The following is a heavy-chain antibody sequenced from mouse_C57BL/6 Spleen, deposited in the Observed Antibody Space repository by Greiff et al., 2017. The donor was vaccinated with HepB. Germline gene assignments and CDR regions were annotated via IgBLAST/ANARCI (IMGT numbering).Heavy chain of an antibody. CDR3: TTNWDRFAY. D-gene: IGHD4-1*01. J-gene: IGHJ3*01. Sequence: VQLKESGAELVRPGASVKLSCTASGFNIKDDYMHWVKQRPEQGLEWIGWIDPENGDTEYASKFQGKATITADTSSNTAYLQLSSLTSEDNAVYYCTTNWDRFAYWGQGTLVTVSA. V-gene: IGHV14-4*01. CDR2: IDPENGDT. CDR1: GFNIKDDY.